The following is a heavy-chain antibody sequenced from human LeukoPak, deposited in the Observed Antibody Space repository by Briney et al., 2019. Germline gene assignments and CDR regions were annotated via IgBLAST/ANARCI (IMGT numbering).Heavy chain of an antibody. Sequence: ASGTLSLTCAVSGGSISSSNWWSWVRQPPGKGLEWIGEIYHSGSTNYNPSLKSRVTISVDKSKNQFSLKLSSVTAADTAVYYCAREARHDFWSGYLGFPNYYYYYMDVWGKGTTVTVSS. D-gene: IGHD3-3*01. J-gene: IGHJ6*03. V-gene: IGHV4-4*02. CDR2: IYHSGST. CDR3: AREARHDFWSGYLGFPNYYYYYMDV. CDR1: GGSISSSNW.